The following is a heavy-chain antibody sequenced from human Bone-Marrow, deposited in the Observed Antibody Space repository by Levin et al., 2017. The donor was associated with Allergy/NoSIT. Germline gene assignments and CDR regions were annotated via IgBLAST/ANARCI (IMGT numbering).Heavy chain of an antibody. CDR3: ARASHGDIVVVTAIPLFDY. D-gene: IGHD2-21*02. CDR1: GFTFSDYY. V-gene: IGHV3-11*01. J-gene: IGHJ4*02. Sequence: GGSLRLSCAASGFTFSDYYMSWIRQAPGKGLEWVSYISSSGSTIYYADSVKGRFTISRDNAKNSLYLQMNSLRAEDTAVYYCARASHGDIVVVTAIPLFDYWGQGTLVTVSS. CDR2: ISSSGSTI.